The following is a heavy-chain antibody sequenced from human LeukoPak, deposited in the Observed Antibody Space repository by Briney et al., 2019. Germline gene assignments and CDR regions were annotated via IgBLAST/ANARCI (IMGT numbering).Heavy chain of an antibody. CDR1: GYTFTGHY. V-gene: IGHV1-69*13. CDR2: IIPIFGTA. D-gene: IGHD2-21*02. CDR3: ARSEMVTATHYCYYYGMDV. J-gene: IGHJ6*02. Sequence: ASVKVSCKASGYTFTGHYMHWVRQAPGQGLEWMGGIIPIFGTANYAQKFQGRVTITADESTSTAYMELSSLRSEDTAVYYCARSEMVTATHYCYYYGMDVWGQGTTVTVSS.